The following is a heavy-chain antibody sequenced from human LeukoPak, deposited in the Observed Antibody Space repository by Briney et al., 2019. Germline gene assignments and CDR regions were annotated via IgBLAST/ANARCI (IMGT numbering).Heavy chain of an antibody. V-gene: IGHV4-59*08. J-gene: IGHJ4*02. D-gene: IGHD3-22*01. Sequence: SETLSHTCTVSGGSISGYYWSWIRQPPGKGLECIGYIYYSGSTNYNPSLKSRVTISVDTSRNQFSLKLTSVTAADTAVYYCAKVSDRDSSGYYWGFEYWGQGTLVTVSS. CDR1: GGSISGYY. CDR2: IYYSGST. CDR3: AKVSDRDSSGYYWGFEY.